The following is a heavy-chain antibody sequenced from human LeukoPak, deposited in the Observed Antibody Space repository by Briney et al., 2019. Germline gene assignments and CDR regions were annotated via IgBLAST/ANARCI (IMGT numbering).Heavy chain of an antibody. CDR3: ARGSEWELLSCDF. CDR2: ISNNGGYT. CDR1: GPTFSSSA. D-gene: IGHD1-26*01. J-gene: IGHJ4*02. Sequence: PGGSLRLSCAVSGPTFSSSAMSWVRQAPGKGLEWVSAISNNGGYTYYADSVQGRFTISRDNSKSTLCLQMNSLRAEDTAVYYCARGSEWELLSCDFWGQGTVVTVSS. V-gene: IGHV3-23*01.